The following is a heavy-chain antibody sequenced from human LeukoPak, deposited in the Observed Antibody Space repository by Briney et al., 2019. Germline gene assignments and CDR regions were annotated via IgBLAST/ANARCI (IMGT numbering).Heavy chain of an antibody. CDR1: GYTFTSYG. CDR2: ISAYNGNT. CDR3: ARERAYYYDSSGYASFDY. V-gene: IGHV1-18*01. J-gene: IGHJ4*02. D-gene: IGHD3-22*01. Sequence: ASVKVSCKASGYTFTSYGISWVRQAPGQGLEWMGWISAYNGNTNYAQKLQGRVTMTTDTSTSTAYMELRSLRSDDTAVYYCARERAYYYDSSGYASFDYWGQGTLVTVSS.